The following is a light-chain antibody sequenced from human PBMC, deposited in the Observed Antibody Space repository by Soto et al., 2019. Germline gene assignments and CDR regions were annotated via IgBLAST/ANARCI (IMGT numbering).Light chain of an antibody. CDR1: QSVSSN. CDR2: GAS. Sequence: TQSPATLSVSPGERATLSCRASQSVSSNLAWYQQKPGQAPRLLIYGASNRATGVPDRFSGGGSATDFTLTISRLEPEDFAVYYCQQYDYSPLTFGGGTKVDIK. V-gene: IGKV3-20*01. J-gene: IGKJ4*01. CDR3: QQYDYSPLT.